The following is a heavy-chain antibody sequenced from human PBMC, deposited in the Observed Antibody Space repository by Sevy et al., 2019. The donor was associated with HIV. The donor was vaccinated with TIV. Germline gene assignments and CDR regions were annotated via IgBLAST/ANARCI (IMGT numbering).Heavy chain of an antibody. Sequence: GGSLRLSCAASGFTFSSYWMTWVRQAPGKGLEWVANIKQDGSEKYYVDSVKGRFTISRDNAKNSLYLQMNSLRAEDTAVYYCAREGSGSLWYYFDYWCQGTLVTVSS. D-gene: IGHD3-22*01. CDR1: GFTFSSYW. V-gene: IGHV3-7*01. CDR2: IKQDGSEK. J-gene: IGHJ4*02. CDR3: AREGSGSLWYYFDY.